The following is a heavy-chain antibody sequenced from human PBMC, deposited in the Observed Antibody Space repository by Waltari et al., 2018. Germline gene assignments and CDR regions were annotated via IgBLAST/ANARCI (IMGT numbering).Heavy chain of an antibody. D-gene: IGHD3-3*01. CDR3: ARDFFGVVIARRTQPDAFDI. Sequence: QVQLVQSGAEVKKPGSSVKVSCKASGGTFSSYAISWVRQAPVQGLEWMGGITPFLGIANYAQWFQGRVTMTADNSTSTAYMELSSLRSEDTAVYYCARDFFGVVIARRTQPDAFDIWGQGTMVTVSS. J-gene: IGHJ3*02. CDR1: GGTFSSYA. V-gene: IGHV1-69*10. CDR2: ITPFLGIA.